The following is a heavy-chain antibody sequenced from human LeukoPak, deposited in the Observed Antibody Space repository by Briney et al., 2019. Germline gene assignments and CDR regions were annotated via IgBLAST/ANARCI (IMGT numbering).Heavy chain of an antibody. V-gene: IGHV3-23*01. CDR3: AKDDPITMVRGVIKNYFDY. CDR1: GFTFSSYA. Sequence: GGSLRLSCAASGFTFSSYAMSWVRQAPGKGLDWVSAISGSGGSTYYADSGKGRFTISRDNSKNTLYLQMNSLSAEDTAVYYCAKDDPITMVRGVIKNYFDYWGQGTLVTVSS. J-gene: IGHJ4*02. D-gene: IGHD3-10*01. CDR2: ISGSGGST.